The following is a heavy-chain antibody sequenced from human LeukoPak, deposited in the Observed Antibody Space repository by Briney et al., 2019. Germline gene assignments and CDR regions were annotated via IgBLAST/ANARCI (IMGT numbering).Heavy chain of an antibody. D-gene: IGHD2-2*01. Sequence: PGGSLRLSCAASGFTFSSYAMSWVRQAPGKGLEWVSAISGSGGSAYYADSVKGRFTISRDNSKNTLYLQMNSLRAEDTAVYYCAKAYCSSPSCYQGYWGQGTLVIVSS. CDR3: AKAYCSSPSCYQGY. CDR2: ISGSGGSA. V-gene: IGHV3-23*01. CDR1: GFTFSSYA. J-gene: IGHJ4*02.